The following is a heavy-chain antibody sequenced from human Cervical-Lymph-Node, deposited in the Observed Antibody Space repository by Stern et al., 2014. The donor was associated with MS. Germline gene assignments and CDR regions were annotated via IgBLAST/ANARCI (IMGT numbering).Heavy chain of an antibody. CDR3: ARSVRLVRSSTNGWLAP. CDR1: EYTFPGYY. D-gene: IGHD2-2*01. CDR2: INPNSGDT. V-gene: IGHV1-2*04. Sequence: QMQLVQSGAEVKKPGASVKISCKASEYTFPGYYIHWVRQAPGHGLEWMGWINPNSGDTNDAQKFQGWVTMTRDTSIGTAYLELSSLRSNDTAVYYCARSVRLVRSSTNGWLAPWGQGTLVTVSP. J-gene: IGHJ5*02.